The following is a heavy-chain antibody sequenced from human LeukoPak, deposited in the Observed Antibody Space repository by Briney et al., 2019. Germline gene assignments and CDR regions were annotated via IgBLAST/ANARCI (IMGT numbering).Heavy chain of an antibody. CDR1: GYTFTGYY. CDR2: INPNSGGT. CDR3: ARAYDFWSGYYMYNWFDP. V-gene: IGHV1-2*02. Sequence: GASVKVSCKASGYTFTGYYMHWVRQAPGQGLEWMGWINPNSGGTNYAQKFQGRVTMTRDTSISTAYMELSRLRSDDTAVYYCARAYDFWSGYYMYNWFDPRGQGTLVTVSS. D-gene: IGHD3-3*01. J-gene: IGHJ5*02.